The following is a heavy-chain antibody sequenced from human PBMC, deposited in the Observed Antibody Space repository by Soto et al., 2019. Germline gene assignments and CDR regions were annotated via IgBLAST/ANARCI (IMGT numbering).Heavy chain of an antibody. Sequence: GGSLRLFCAASGFSFSSYAMSWVRQAPGKGLEWISSISGSGFKKYYADSVKGRFTISRDNSKSTVYLELNNLSAEDTAVYHCAKNQGVELVPLATVDWFDPWGQGSVVTVSS. V-gene: IGHV3-23*01. CDR1: GFSFSSYA. D-gene: IGHD1-26*01. CDR2: ISGSGFKK. J-gene: IGHJ5*02. CDR3: AKNQGVELVPLATVDWFDP.